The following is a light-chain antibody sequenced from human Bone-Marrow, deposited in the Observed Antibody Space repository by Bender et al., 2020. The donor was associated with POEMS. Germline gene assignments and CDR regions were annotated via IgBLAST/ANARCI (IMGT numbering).Light chain of an antibody. Sequence: QSALTQPPSASGSPGQSITISCTGTSSDVGGYNFVSWFQQHPGKAPKLIIYEVSNRPSGVSHRFSGSKSGNTASLTISGLQAEDEADFYCSSYTSTTTLYVFGTGTKVTVL. CDR3: SSYTSTTTLYV. CDR2: EVS. J-gene: IGLJ1*01. CDR1: SSDVGGYNF. V-gene: IGLV2-14*01.